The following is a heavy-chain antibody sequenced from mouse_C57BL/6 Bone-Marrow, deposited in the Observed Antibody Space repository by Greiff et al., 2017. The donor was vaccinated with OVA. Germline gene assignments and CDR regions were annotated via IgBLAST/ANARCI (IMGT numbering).Heavy chain of an antibody. J-gene: IGHJ2*01. V-gene: IGHV1-42*01. CDR2: INPSTGGT. D-gene: IGHD2-4*01. CDR3: ARGGYYDYDGYYFDD. CDR1: GYSFTGYY. Sequence: VQLQQSGPELVKPGASVKISCKASGYSFTGYYMNWVKQSPEKSLEWIGEINPSTGGTTYNQKFKAKATLTVDKSSSTAYMQLKSLTSEDSAVYYCARGGYYDYDGYYFDDWGQGTTLTVSS.